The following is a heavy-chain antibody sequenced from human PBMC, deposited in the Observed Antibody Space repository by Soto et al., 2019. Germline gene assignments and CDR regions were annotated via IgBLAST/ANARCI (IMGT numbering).Heavy chain of an antibody. CDR1: DDSSSNYK. CDR2: IDSNGGT. CDR3: VRQGFGRLHGLVDV. Sequence: PSETLSLTCTVSDDSSSNYKWSWIRQPPGRRLEWIGYIDSNGGTSYNPSLQSRVTISIDTSTKQFFLKLSSVTAADTAVYYCVRQGFGRLHGLVDVWGQGTLVTVSS. D-gene: IGHD3-10*01. V-gene: IGHV4-59*08. J-gene: IGHJ4*02.